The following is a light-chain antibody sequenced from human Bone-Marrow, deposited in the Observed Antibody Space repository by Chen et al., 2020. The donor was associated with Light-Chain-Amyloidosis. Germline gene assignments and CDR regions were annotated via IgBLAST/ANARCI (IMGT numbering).Light chain of an antibody. CDR3: QSADSSGTYEVI. Sequence: SYELTQPPSVSVSPGQTARITCSGDDLPTKYAYWYQQKPGQAPVLVIHRDTKRHSGISERLSGSSSGTTATLTISGVQAEDEADYHCQSADSSGTYEVIFGGGTKLTVL. V-gene: IGLV3-25*03. CDR2: RDT. J-gene: IGLJ2*01. CDR1: DLPTKY.